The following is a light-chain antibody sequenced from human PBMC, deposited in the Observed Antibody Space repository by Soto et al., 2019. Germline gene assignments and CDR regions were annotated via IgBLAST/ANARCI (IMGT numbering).Light chain of an antibody. CDR2: GAS. J-gene: IGKJ1*01. CDR3: QQYNNWLTWT. V-gene: IGKV3-15*01. CDR1: QSVSSK. Sequence: EIVMTQSPATLSVSPGERATLSCRASQSVSSKLAWYQQKPGQAPRLLIYGASTRATGIPARLSGSGSGTEFTLTISSLQSEDFAVYYCQQYNNWLTWTFGQGTKVDTK.